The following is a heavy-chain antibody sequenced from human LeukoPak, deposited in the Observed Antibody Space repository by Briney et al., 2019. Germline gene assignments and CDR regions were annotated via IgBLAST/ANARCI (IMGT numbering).Heavy chain of an antibody. D-gene: IGHD3-10*01. CDR2: IYHSGST. CDR3: ARDVEYYGSGSYYNVGYYYYMDV. J-gene: IGHJ6*03. CDR1: GYSISSGYY. Sequence: PSETLSLTCTVSGYSISSGYYWGWIRQPPGKGLEWIGSIYHSGSTYYNPSLKSRVTISEDTSKNQFSLKLSSVTAADTAVYYCARDVEYYGSGSYYNVGYYYYMDVWGKGTTVTVSS. V-gene: IGHV4-38-2*02.